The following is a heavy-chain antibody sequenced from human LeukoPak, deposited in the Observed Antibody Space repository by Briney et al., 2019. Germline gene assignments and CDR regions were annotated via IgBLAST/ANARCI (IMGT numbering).Heavy chain of an antibody. V-gene: IGHV3-21*01. CDR1: GFTFSSYS. D-gene: IGHD6-13*01. J-gene: IGHJ4*02. Sequence: PGGSLRLSCAASGFTFSSYSMNWVRQAPGKGLEWVSSISSSSSYIYYADSVKGRFTISRDNAKNSLYLQMNSLRAEDTAVYYCARLRQQLVLGSAFDYWGQGTLVTVSS. CDR3: ARLRQQLVLGSAFDY. CDR2: ISSSSSYI.